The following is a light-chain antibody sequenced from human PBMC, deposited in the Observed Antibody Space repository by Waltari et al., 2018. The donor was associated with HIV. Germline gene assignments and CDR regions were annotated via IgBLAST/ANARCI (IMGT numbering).Light chain of an antibody. CDR2: EVS. CDR3: CSYAGSSTLV. J-gene: IGLJ3*02. CDR1: SSNIGTYNL. V-gene: IGLV2-23*02. Sequence: QSALTQPASVSGSPGQSITISCTGTSSNIGTYNLVSWHQQHPGKAPKTLIYEVSQRPSGVSNRFSGSQSGNTASLTISGLQAEDEADYYCCSYAGSSTLVFGGGTKVTVL.